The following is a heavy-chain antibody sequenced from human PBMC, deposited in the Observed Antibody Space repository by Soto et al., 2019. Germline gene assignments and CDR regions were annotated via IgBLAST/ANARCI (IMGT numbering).Heavy chain of an antibody. Sequence: LTYAVSGDXIISIYPCAWIRQPPGRGLDWIASIYHTGTTYYTPSLKSRVTISVYTSKNQFSLRLSSVTAADSAVYFCARTDNVGYYQHFGQGNLVTVSS. CDR2: IYHTGTT. D-gene: IGHD3-3*01. J-gene: IGHJ1*01. CDR1: GDXIISIYP. V-gene: IGHV4-38-2*01. CDR3: ARTDNVGYYQH.